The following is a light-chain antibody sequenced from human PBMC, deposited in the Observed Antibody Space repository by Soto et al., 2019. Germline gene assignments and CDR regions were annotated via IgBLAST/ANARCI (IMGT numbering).Light chain of an antibody. CDR3: SVWDDTLSGWA. Sequence: QPVLTQPPSASGTPGQRVTISCSGSTANIGSNYVYWYQQLPGAAPRLLIYSNNQRASGVPDRFFGSKSGTSASLAISGLRSEDEADYYCSVWDDTLSGWAFGGGTKLTVL. V-gene: IGLV1-47*02. J-gene: IGLJ3*02. CDR1: TANIGSNY. CDR2: SNN.